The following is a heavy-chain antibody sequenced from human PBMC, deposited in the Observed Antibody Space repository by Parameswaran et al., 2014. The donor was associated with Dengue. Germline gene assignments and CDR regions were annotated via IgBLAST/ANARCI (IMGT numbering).Heavy chain of an antibody. Sequence: VRQAPGKGLEWVANIKQDGTEKYYVDSVKGRFTISRDNAKNSLYLQMNSLRAEDTGVYYCARDPLEYCTRTTCFMGGFDYWGQGTLVTVSS. CDR2: IKQDGTEK. D-gene: IGHD2-2*01. V-gene: IGHV3-7*01. J-gene: IGHJ4*02. CDR3: ARDPLEYCTRTTCFMGGFDY.